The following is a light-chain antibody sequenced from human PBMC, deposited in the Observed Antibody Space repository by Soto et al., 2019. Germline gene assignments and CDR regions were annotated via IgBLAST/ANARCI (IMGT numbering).Light chain of an antibody. CDR3: MQVLQSPPT. V-gene: IGKV2-28*01. CDR1: QSLLHSNGYDS. Sequence: EIVMTQSPLSLPVTPGEPASISCRSSQSLLHSNGYDSLDWYLKKPGQSPQLLIYLGSNRASGVPARVGGSGLGTDVSLNISRVEADDVGVCYCMQVLQSPPTFAQGTKVEIK. J-gene: IGKJ1*01. CDR2: LGS.